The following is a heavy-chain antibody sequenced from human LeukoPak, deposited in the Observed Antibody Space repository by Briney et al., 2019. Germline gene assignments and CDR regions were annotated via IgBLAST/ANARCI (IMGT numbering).Heavy chain of an antibody. CDR3: AREHISGASPMDV. CDR2: IYHSGST. V-gene: IGHV4-4*02. D-gene: IGHD6-19*01. J-gene: IGHJ6*02. CDR1: GGSISSTKW. Sequence: SGTLSLTCAASGGSISSTKWWSWVRQPPGKGLEWIGEIYHSGSTNYNPSLKSRVTISVDKSKNQFSLNLTSVTAADTAVYYCAREHISGASPMDVWGQGTTVTVSS.